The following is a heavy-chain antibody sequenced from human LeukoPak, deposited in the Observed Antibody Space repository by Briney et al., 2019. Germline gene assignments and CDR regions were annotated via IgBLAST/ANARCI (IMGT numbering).Heavy chain of an antibody. V-gene: IGHV4-39*01. Sequence: SETLSLTCTVSGGSISSSSYYCGWIRQPPGKGLEWIGSIYHSGSTYYNPSLKSRVTLYVETSKNQFSLKLSSVTAADTAVYYCAGSTYDNWFDPWGQGTLVTVSS. D-gene: IGHD2-8*01. CDR3: AGSTYDNWFDP. J-gene: IGHJ5*02. CDR2: IYHSGST. CDR1: GGSISSSSYY.